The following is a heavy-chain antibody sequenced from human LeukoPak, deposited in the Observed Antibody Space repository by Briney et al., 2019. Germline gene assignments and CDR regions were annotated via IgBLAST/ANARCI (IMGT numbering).Heavy chain of an antibody. CDR2: IRSSSSYI. CDR1: GFTFSSYS. CDR3: ATDIQLDY. Sequence: GGSLRLSCAASGFTFSSYSMNRVRQAPGKGLEWVSSIRSSSSYIYYADSVKGRFTISRDNAKNSLYLQMNSLRAEDTAVYYCATDIQLDYWGQGTLVTVSS. J-gene: IGHJ4*02. D-gene: IGHD1-1*01. V-gene: IGHV3-21*01.